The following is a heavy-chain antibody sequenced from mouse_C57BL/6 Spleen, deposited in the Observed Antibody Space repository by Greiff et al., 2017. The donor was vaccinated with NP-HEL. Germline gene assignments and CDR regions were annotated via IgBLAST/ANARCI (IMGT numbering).Heavy chain of an antibody. CDR1: GYAFSSSW. CDR2: IYPGDGDT. D-gene: IGHD1-1*01. V-gene: IGHV1-82*01. Sequence: VKLQESGPELVKPGASVKISCKASGYAFSSSWMNWVKQRPGKGLEWIGRIYPGDGDTNYNGKFKGKATLTADKSSSTAYMQLSSLTSEDSAVYFCASILPRDYYAMDYWGQGTSVTVSS. J-gene: IGHJ4*01. CDR3: ASILPRDYYAMDY.